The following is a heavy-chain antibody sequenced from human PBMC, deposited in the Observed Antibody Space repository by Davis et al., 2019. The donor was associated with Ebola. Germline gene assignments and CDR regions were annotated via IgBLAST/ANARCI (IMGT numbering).Heavy chain of an antibody. CDR2: ISGSGGST. J-gene: IGHJ4*02. D-gene: IGHD2-2*01. V-gene: IGHV3-23*01. Sequence: GESLKISCAASGFTFSSYAMSWVRQAPGKGLELVSAISGSGGSTYYADSVKGRFTISRDNSKYMLYLQMNNLRVGDTAVYYCAKDSLPLPTSFDYWGQGTLVPVSS. CDR3: AKDSLPLPTSFDY. CDR1: GFTFSSYA.